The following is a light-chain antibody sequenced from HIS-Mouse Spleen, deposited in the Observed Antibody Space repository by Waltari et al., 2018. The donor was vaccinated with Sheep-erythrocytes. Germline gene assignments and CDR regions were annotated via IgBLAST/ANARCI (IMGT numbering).Light chain of an antibody. V-gene: IGLV2-11*01. CDR2: DVS. J-gene: IGLJ1*01. CDR1: SSAVGGHNY. CDR3: CSYAGSYNHV. Sequence: QSALTQPRSVSGSPGQSVTISCTATSSAVGGHNYVSWYQQHPGKAPKLMIYDVSKRPSGVPDRFSGSKSGNTASLTISGLQAEDEADYYCCSYAGSYNHVFATGTKVTVL.